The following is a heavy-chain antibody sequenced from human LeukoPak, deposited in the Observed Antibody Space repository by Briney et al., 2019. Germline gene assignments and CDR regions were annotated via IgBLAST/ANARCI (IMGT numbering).Heavy chain of an antibody. CDR2: ISYDGSNK. Sequence: PGRSLRLSCAASRFTFSSYALHWVRQAPGKGLEWVALISYDGSNKYYADSVKGRFTISRDNSKNTLYLQMNSLKAEDTAVYSCVRQLPEADAFDIWGQGTMVTVSS. D-gene: IGHD2-2*01. V-gene: IGHV3-30-3*01. CDR3: VRQLPEADAFDI. CDR1: RFTFSSYA. J-gene: IGHJ3*02.